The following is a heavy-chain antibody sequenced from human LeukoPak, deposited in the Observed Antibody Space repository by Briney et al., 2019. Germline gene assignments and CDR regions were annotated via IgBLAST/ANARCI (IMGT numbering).Heavy chain of an antibody. J-gene: IGHJ6*03. Sequence: GESLQISCKGSGYSFTSYWIGWVRPMPGKGLEWMGIIYPGDSDTRYSPSFQGQVTISADKSISTAYLRWSSLKASDTAMYYCARQIGVCSSTSCPESHYYYMDVWGKGTTVTVSS. CDR2: IYPGDSDT. D-gene: IGHD2-2*01. CDR3: ARQIGVCSSTSCPESHYYYMDV. V-gene: IGHV5-51*01. CDR1: GYSFTSYW.